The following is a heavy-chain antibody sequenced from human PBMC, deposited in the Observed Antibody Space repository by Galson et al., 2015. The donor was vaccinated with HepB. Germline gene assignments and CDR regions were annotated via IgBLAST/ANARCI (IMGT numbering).Heavy chain of an antibody. J-gene: IGHJ4*02. Sequence: SLRLSCAASGFTFSSYAMHWVRQAPGKGLEYVSAISSNGGSTYYADSVKGRFTISRDNSKNTLYLQMSSLRAEDTAVYYCVKVALTGPFDYWGQGTLVTVSS. D-gene: IGHD3-9*01. CDR3: VKVALTGPFDY. V-gene: IGHV3-64D*06. CDR2: ISSNGGST. CDR1: GFTFSSYA.